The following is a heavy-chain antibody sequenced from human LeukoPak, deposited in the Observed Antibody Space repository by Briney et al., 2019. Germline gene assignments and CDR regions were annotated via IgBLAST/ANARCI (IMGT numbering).Heavy chain of an antibody. Sequence: GGSLRLSCAASGFTFSSYGMHWVRQAPGKVLEWVAFIRYDGSNKYYADSVKGRFTISRDNSKNTLYLQMNSLRAEDTALYYCAKDLQWVPIYWGQGTLVTVSS. CDR2: IRYDGSNK. CDR3: AKDLQWVPIY. D-gene: IGHD4-11*01. CDR1: GFTFSSYG. J-gene: IGHJ4*02. V-gene: IGHV3-30*02.